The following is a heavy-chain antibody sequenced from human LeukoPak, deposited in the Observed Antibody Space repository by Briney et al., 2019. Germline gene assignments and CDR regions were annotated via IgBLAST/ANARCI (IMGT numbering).Heavy chain of an antibody. V-gene: IGHV1-46*01. Sequence: ASVKVSCKASGYTFTSYYMHWVRQAPGQGLEWMGIINPSGGSTSYAQKFQGRVTMTRDTSTSTVYMELSSLRSEDTAVYYCARDHWEIQQLWLYGYFDYWGQGTLVTVSS. CDR1: GYTFTSYY. J-gene: IGHJ4*02. CDR3: ARDHWEIQQLWLYGYFDY. D-gene: IGHD5-18*01. CDR2: INPSGGST.